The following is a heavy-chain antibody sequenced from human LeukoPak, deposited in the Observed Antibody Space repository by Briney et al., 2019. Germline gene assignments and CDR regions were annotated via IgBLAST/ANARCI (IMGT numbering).Heavy chain of an antibody. CDR2: ISSSSSYI. CDR1: GFTFSSYS. CDR3: AKDPYSSSWYYFDY. Sequence: GGSLRLSCAASGFTFSSYSVNWVRQAPGKGLEWVSSISSSSSYIYYADSVKGRFTISRDNSKNTLYLQMNSLRAEDTAVYYCAKDPYSSSWYYFDYWGQGTLVTVSS. J-gene: IGHJ4*02. V-gene: IGHV3-21*01. D-gene: IGHD6-13*01.